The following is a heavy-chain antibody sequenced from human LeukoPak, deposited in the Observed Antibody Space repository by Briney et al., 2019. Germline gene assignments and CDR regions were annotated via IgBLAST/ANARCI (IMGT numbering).Heavy chain of an antibody. V-gene: IGHV3-21*01. Sequence: GGSLRLSCAASGFTFSSYSMNWVRQAPGTGLEWVSSISSTSTYIYYADSVKGRFTTSRDNAKNSLYLRMNSLRAEDTAVYYCARSSGWLQDYWGQGTLVTVSS. J-gene: IGHJ4*02. D-gene: IGHD5-24*01. CDR2: ISSTSTYI. CDR3: ARSSGWLQDY. CDR1: GFTFSSYS.